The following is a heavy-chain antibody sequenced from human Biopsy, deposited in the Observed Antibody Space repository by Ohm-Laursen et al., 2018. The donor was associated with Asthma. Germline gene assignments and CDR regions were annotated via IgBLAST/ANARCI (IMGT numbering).Heavy chain of an antibody. CDR1: YGSITSGGYY. CDR3: ARAQDYYDSRGYYRSFDY. Sequence: SDTLSLTCTVSYGSITSGGYYWTWIRQHPGKGLEWIGFIYYSGSTYYNPSLKSRVSISIDTSKNQFSLKLSSVTAADTAAYYWARAQDYYDSRGYYRSFDYWGQGTLVTVSS. D-gene: IGHD3-22*01. CDR2: IYYSGST. V-gene: IGHV4-31*03. J-gene: IGHJ4*02.